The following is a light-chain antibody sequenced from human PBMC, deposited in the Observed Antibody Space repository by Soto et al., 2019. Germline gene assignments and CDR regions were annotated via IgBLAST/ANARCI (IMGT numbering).Light chain of an antibody. CDR1: SGDIGGYDY. CDR2: EVT. J-gene: IGLJ2*01. V-gene: IGLV2-8*01. CDR3: SSYTTSGTLV. Sequence: QSVLTQPPSASGSPGQSVTISCTGTSGDIGGYDYVSWYQQHPGKAPKLMIYEVTKRPLGVPDRFSGSKSGNTASLTISGLQAEDEADYYCSSYTTSGTLVFGGGTKLTVL.